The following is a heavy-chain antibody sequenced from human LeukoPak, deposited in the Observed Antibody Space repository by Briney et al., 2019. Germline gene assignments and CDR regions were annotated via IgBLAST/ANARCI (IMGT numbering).Heavy chain of an antibody. CDR3: ARDRRGFDF. CDR1: GYTFTSYD. CDR2: MNPNSGNT. Sequence: ASVKVSCKASGYTFTSYDINWVRQATGQGLEWMGWMNPNSGNTNYAQKLQGRVTMTTDTSTSTAYMELRSLRSDDTAVYYCARDRRGFDFWGQGTLVTVSS. D-gene: IGHD3-10*01. V-gene: IGHV1-18*01. J-gene: IGHJ4*02.